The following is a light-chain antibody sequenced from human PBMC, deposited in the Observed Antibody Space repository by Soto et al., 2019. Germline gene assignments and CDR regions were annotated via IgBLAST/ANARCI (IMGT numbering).Light chain of an antibody. J-gene: IGLJ1*01. V-gene: IGLV2-14*01. CDR2: DVS. Sequence: QSALNQPASVSGAPGQSITISCTGTSSDGGGYNYVSWYQQHPGKAPKLMIYDVSNRPSGVSNRFSGSKSGNTASLTISGLQAEDEADYYCSSYTSSSTLEGVFGTGTKVTVL. CDR1: SSDGGGYNY. CDR3: SSYTSSSTLEGV.